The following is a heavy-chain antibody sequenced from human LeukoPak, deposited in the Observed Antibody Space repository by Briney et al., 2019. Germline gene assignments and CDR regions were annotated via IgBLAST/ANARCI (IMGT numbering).Heavy chain of an antibody. CDR2: IIPIFGTA. V-gene: IGHV1-69*05. D-gene: IGHD1-26*01. J-gene: IGHJ4*02. CDR1: GGTFSSYA. CDR3: ARWVHSGSYNYFDY. Sequence: SVTVSCKASGGTFSSYAISWVRQAPGQGLEWMGGIIPIFGTANYAQKFQGRVTITTDESTSTAYMELSSLRSEDTAVYYCARWVHSGSYNYFDYWGQGTLVTVSS.